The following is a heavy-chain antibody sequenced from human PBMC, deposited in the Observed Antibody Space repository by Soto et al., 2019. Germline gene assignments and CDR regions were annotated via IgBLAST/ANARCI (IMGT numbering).Heavy chain of an antibody. Sequence: QVQLVQSGAEVKKPGASVKVSCKASGYTFTSYAMHWVRQAPGQRLEWMGWINAGNGNTKYSQKFQGRVTITSDTSARTAYMELSSLRSEDTAVYYCARARRYSGDNYYYYGMDVWGQGTTVTVSS. CDR3: ARARRYSGDNYYYYGMDV. V-gene: IGHV1-3*01. CDR1: GYTFTSYA. CDR2: INAGNGNT. J-gene: IGHJ6*02. D-gene: IGHD5-12*01.